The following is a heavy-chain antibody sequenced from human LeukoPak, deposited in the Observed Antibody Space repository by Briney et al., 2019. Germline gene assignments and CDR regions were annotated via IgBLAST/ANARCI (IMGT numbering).Heavy chain of an antibody. Sequence: PETPSLTCTVSGGSISSSSYYWGWIRQPPGKGLKWIGSMYYSGSTYYNPSLKSRVTMSVDTSKNQCSLKLSSVTAADTAVYYCATQIAVAGTEGGWFDPWGQGTLVTVCS. V-gene: IGHV4-39*05. J-gene: IGHJ5*02. CDR2: MYYSGST. CDR3: ATQIAVAGTEGGWFDP. CDR1: GGSISSSSYY. D-gene: IGHD6-19*01.